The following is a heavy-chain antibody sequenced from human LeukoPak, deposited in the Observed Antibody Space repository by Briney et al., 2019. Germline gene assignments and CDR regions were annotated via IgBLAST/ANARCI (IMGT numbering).Heavy chain of an antibody. CDR2: INPSGGST. D-gene: IGHD3-22*01. J-gene: IGHJ3*02. CDR1: GYTFTSYY. Sequence: ASVKVSCKASGYTFTSYYMHWVRQAPGQGLEWMGIINPSGGSTSYAQKFQGRVTMTRDTSTSTVYMELSSLRSEDTAVYYCARDYYYDSSGYTVHAFDIWGRGTMVTVSS. CDR3: ARDYYYDSSGYTVHAFDI. V-gene: IGHV1-46*01.